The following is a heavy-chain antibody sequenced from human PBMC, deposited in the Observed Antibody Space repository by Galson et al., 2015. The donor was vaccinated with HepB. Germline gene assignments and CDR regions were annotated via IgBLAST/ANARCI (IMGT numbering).Heavy chain of an antibody. V-gene: IGHV4-59*01. J-gene: IGHJ4*02. CDR2: IYYSGST. Sequence: ETLSLTCTVSGGSISSYYWSWIRQPPGKGLEWIGYIYYSGSTNYNPSLKSRVTISVDTSKNQFSLKLSSVTAADTAVYYCASYDFWSGYYTRGAFDYWGQGTLVTVSS. CDR1: GGSISSYY. CDR3: ASYDFWSGYYTRGAFDY. D-gene: IGHD3-3*01.